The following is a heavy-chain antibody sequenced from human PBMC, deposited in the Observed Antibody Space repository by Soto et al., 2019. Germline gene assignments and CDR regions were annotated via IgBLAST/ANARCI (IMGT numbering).Heavy chain of an antibody. CDR2: MNPNSGNT. CDR1: GYSFSSYD. D-gene: IGHD2-15*01. J-gene: IGHJ4*02. Sequence: ASVKVSCKASGYSFSSYDINWVRQATGQGPEWMGWMNPNSGNTGYAQKFQGRVTMTRNTSISTAYMELGSLRSEDTAVYYLGRACGGSCTEGFDCWGREFLVTVSS. CDR3: GRACGGSCTEGFDC. V-gene: IGHV1-8*01.